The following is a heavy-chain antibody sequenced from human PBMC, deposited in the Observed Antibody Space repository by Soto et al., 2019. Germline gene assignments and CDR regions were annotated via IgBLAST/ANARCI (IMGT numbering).Heavy chain of an antibody. D-gene: IGHD6-13*01. Sequence: ASVKVSCKASGYTFTSYAMHWVRQAPGQRLEWMGWINAGNGNTKYSQKFQGRVTITRDTSASTAYMELSSLRSDDTAVYYCARGTGSSWYVHYYYGMDVWGQGTTVTVSS. CDR1: GYTFTSYA. CDR2: INAGNGNT. J-gene: IGHJ6*02. V-gene: IGHV1-3*01. CDR3: ARGTGSSWYVHYYYGMDV.